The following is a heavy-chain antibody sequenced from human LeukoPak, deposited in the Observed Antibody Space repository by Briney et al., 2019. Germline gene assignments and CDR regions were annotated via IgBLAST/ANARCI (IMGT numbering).Heavy chain of an antibody. V-gene: IGHV3-49*03. D-gene: IGHD3-3*01. Sequence: PGGSLRLSCTASGFTFGDYAMSWFRQAPGKGLEWVGFIRSKAYGGTTEYAASVKGRFTISRDDSKSIAYLQMNSLKTEDTAVYYCTPTYYDFWSGLYWFDPWGQGTLVTVSS. J-gene: IGHJ5*02. CDR2: IRSKAYGGTT. CDR3: TPTYYDFWSGLYWFDP. CDR1: GFTFGDYA.